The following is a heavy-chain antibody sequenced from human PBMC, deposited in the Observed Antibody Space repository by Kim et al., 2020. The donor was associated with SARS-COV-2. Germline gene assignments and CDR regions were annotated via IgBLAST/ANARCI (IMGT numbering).Heavy chain of an antibody. D-gene: IGHD3-22*01. J-gene: IGHJ4*02. Sequence: SETLSLTCTVSGGSISSSSYYWGWIRQPPGKGLEWIGSIYYSGSTYYNSSLKSRVTISVDTSKNQFSLKLSSVTAADTAVYYCASQYYYDSSGYHGIDYWGQGTLVTVSS. V-gene: IGHV4-39*01. CDR1: GGSISSSSYY. CDR3: ASQYYYDSSGYHGIDY. CDR2: IYYSGST.